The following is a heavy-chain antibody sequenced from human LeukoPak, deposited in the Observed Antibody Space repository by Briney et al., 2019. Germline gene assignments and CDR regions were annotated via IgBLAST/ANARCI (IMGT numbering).Heavy chain of an antibody. J-gene: IGHJ4*02. CDR3: ARGIEDY. CDR1: GFTFSSYA. V-gene: IGHV3-30*04. CDR2: ISYDGSNK. Sequence: GGSLRLSCAASGFTFSSYAMHWVRQAPGKGLEWVAVISYDGSNKYCADSVKGRFTISRDNSKNTLYLQMNSLRAEDTAVYYCARGIEDYWGQGTLVTVSS.